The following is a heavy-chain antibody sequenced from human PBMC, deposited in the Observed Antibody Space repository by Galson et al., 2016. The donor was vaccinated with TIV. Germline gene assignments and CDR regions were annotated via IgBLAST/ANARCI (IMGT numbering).Heavy chain of an antibody. CDR1: GGSLSGHY. Sequence: SETLSLTCAVYGGSLSGHYWSWIRQPPGKGLEWIGEINHSGNTNYNPSVESRVTISVDTSKKQLSLKVMSVTAADTAVYYCARHSTSGFPGIQVAARRRPFDIWGQGTMVTVSS. D-gene: IGHD6-19*01. CDR2: INHSGNT. J-gene: IGHJ3*02. CDR3: ARHSTSGFPGIQVAARRRPFDI. V-gene: IGHV4-34*01.